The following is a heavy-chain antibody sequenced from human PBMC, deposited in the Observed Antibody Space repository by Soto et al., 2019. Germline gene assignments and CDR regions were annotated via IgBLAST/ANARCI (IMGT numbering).Heavy chain of an antibody. CDR3: ARGKDYFDSSGYYPFDS. Sequence: GGSLRLSCAASGFTVRSEFMNWVRQAPGKGLEWVSVIYIGGSTYYADAVKGRFTISRDNSKNMLYLQMNSLRAEDTAMYYCARGKDYFDSSGYYPFDSWGQGTLVTVSS. D-gene: IGHD3-22*01. J-gene: IGHJ4*02. CDR1: GFTVRSEF. CDR2: IYIGGST. V-gene: IGHV3-53*01.